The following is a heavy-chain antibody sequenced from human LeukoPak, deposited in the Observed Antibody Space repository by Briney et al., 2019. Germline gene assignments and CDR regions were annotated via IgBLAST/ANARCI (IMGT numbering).Heavy chain of an antibody. V-gene: IGHV4-4*07. Sequence: PSETLSLTCTVSGGSISSYYWSWIRQPAGKGLEWIGRIYISGSTNYNPSLKSRVTMSVDTSKNQFSLKLSSVTAADTAVYYCATRCKTYYYAGKNAFDIWGQGTMVTVSS. CDR3: ATRCKTYYYAGKNAFDI. J-gene: IGHJ3*02. D-gene: IGHD3-10*01. CDR1: GGSISSYY. CDR2: IYISGST.